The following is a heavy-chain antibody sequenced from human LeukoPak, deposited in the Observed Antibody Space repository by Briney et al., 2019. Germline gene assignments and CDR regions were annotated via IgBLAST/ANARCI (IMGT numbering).Heavy chain of an antibody. Sequence: GGSLRLSCAASGFTFSSYSMNWVRQAPGKGLEWVSSISSSSSYIYYADSVKGRFTISRDNAKNSLYLQMNSLRAEDTAVYYCAREIGRTQYFDYWGQGTLVTVSS. V-gene: IGHV3-21*01. D-gene: IGHD1-14*01. J-gene: IGHJ4*02. CDR3: AREIGRTQYFDY. CDR2: ISSSSSYI. CDR1: GFTFSSYS.